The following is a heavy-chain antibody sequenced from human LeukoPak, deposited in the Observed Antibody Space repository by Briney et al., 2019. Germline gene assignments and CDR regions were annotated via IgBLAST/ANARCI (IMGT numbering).Heavy chain of an antibody. D-gene: IGHD6-19*01. V-gene: IGHV4-61*01. CDR1: GDSVSSGSYY. Sequence: SETLSLTCTVSGDSVSSGSYYWSWIRQPPGKGLEWIGYIYYSGSTNYNPSLKSRVTISVDTSKNQFSLRLSSVTAADTAVYYCARENSSGWYFHYWGQGTLVTVSS. CDR2: IYYSGST. J-gene: IGHJ4*02. CDR3: ARENSSGWYFHY.